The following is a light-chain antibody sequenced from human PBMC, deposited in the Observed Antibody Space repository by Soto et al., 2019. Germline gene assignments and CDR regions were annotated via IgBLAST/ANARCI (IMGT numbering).Light chain of an antibody. CDR1: QSVSSY. CDR3: HQLGNWPIT. J-gene: IGKJ4*01. V-gene: IGKV3-11*01. CDR2: DAS. Sequence: DIVLTQSPATLSLSPGEKATLSCRASQSVSSYLASYQQKPGQGPRLLIYDASNRATGIPARFSGSGSGPDFTLTISSLEPEDFAVYYCHQLGNWPITFGGGTKVQIK.